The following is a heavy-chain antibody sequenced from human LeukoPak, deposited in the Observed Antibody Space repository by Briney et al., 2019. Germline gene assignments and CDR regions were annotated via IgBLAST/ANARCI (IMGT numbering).Heavy chain of an antibody. CDR1: GFTFDDYG. CDR3: AKGRDCSSTSCHYYYYYYYMDV. J-gene: IGHJ6*03. V-gene: IGHV3-20*04. Sequence: GGSLRLSCAASGFTFDDYGMSWVRQAPGKGLEWVSGINWNGGSTGYADSVKGRFTISRDNSKNTLYLQMNSLRAEDTAVYYCAKGRDCSSTSCHYYYYYYYMDVWGKGTTVTVSS. D-gene: IGHD2-2*01. CDR2: INWNGGST.